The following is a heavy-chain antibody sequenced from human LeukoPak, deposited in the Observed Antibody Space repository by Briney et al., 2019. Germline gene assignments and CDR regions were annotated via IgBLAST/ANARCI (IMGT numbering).Heavy chain of an antibody. J-gene: IGHJ4*02. CDR2: IYYSGNT. CDR1: GGSVSSNY. CDR3: ARIQSSSSPFDY. Sequence: SETLSLTCTVSGGSVSSNYWSWIRQPPGKGLEWIGYIYYSGNTTYNPSLESRFTISVDTSKNQFSLRLSSVTAADTAVYYCARIQSSSSPFDYWGQGTLVTVSS. D-gene: IGHD2-2*01. V-gene: IGHV4-59*02.